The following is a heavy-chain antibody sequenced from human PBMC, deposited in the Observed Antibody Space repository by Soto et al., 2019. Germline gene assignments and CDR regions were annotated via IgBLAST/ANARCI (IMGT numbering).Heavy chain of an antibody. V-gene: IGHV5-10-1*01. CDR3: ARHPTLHESRVWSGFDP. CDR1: GYSFNTYW. D-gene: IGHD3-3*01. CDR2: IDPGTSYS. Sequence: PVESLKISCHGSGYSFNTYWISWVRQVPGKGLEWMGRIDPGTSYSNYSPSFEGHVTISVDKSKSTAFLQWSSLKASDTAMYYCARHPTLHESRVWSGFDPWGQGTLVTVSS. J-gene: IGHJ5*02.